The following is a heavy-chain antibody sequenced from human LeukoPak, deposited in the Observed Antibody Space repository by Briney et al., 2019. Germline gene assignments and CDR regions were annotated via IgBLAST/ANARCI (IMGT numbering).Heavy chain of an antibody. Sequence: PGGSLRLSCAASGFTFSSYGMHWVRQAPGKGLEWVAVISYDGSNKYYADSVKGRFTISRDNSKNTLYLQMNSLRAEDTAVYYCAKDTYYYDSSGYPDGWYFDLWGRGTLVTVSS. CDR1: GFTFSSYG. D-gene: IGHD3-22*01. CDR2: ISYDGSNK. CDR3: AKDTYYYDSSGYPDGWYFDL. V-gene: IGHV3-30*18. J-gene: IGHJ2*01.